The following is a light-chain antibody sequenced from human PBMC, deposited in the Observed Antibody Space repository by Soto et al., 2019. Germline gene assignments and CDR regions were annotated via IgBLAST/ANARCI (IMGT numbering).Light chain of an antibody. CDR1: QSISSY. V-gene: IGKV1-39*01. Sequence: DIQMTQSPSSLSASVGDRVTITCRASQSISSYLNWYQQKPGKAPKLLIYAASSLQSGVPSRFSGSGSGTDFTLTISILQPEDYSTYCCQKSYSTPFSCGPATKVDIK. CDR2: AAS. CDR3: QKSYSTPFS. J-gene: IGKJ3*01.